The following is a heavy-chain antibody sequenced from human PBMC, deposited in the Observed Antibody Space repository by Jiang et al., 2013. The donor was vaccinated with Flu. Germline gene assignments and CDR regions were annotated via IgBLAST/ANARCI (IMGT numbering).Heavy chain of an antibody. CDR1: GGSISSGTYS. J-gene: IGHJ2*01. V-gene: IGHV4-30-2*01. CDR3: ARGRPVAGTPSRYFDL. CDR2: FSHTGST. D-gene: IGHD6-19*01. Sequence: GSGLVKPSQTLSLTCAVSGGSISSGTYSWSWIRQPPGKGLQWIGYFSHTGSTYYNPSLESRVTVSVDRSKNQFSLKLTSVTAADTAVYYCARGRPVAGTPSRYFDLWGRGALVSVSS.